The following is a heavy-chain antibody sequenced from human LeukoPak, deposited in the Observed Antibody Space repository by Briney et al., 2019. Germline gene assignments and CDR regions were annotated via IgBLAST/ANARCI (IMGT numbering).Heavy chain of an antibody. CDR3: ARDYQRFGETVGY. J-gene: IGHJ4*02. CDR1: GFTFSRHA. D-gene: IGHD3-10*01. CDR2: ISYDARRK. Sequence: PGGSLRLSCAASGFTFSRHAMHWVRQAPGKGLEWVAVISYDARRKFYVDSVKGRFTISRDNSKNTLYLQMNSLRAEDTAVYYCARDYQRFGETVGYWGQGTLVTVSS. V-gene: IGHV3-30*04.